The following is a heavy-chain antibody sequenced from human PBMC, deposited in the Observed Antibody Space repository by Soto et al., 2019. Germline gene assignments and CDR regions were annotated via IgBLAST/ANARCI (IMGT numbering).Heavy chain of an antibody. CDR3: AREDRAARPRATGVDV. V-gene: IGHV3-21*01. D-gene: IGHD6-6*01. J-gene: IGHJ6*04. CDR1: GFTFSSYS. Sequence: EVQLVESGGGLVKPGGSLRLSCAASGFTFSSYSMNWVRQAPGKGLEWVSSISSRSSYIYYADSVKGRFTISRDNAKNSLYLQMNSLRAEDTAVYYCAREDRAARPRATGVDVWGKGTTVTVSS. CDR2: ISSRSSYI.